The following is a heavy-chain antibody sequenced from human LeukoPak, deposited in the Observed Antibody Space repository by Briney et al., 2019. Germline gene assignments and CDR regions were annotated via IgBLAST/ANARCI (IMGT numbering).Heavy chain of an antibody. CDR1: GFTFSSYS. V-gene: IGHV3-21*01. D-gene: IGHD1-26*01. J-gene: IGHJ4*02. Sequence: PGGSLRLSCAASGFTFSSYSMNCVRQAPGKGLEWVSSISSSSSYICYADSVKGRFTISRDNAKNSLYLQMNSLRAEDTAVYYCARGQWELSFDYWGQGTLVTVSS. CDR3: ARGQWELSFDY. CDR2: ISSSSSYI.